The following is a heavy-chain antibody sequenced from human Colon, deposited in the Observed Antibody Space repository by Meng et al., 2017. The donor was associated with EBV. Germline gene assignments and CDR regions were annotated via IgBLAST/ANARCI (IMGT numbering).Heavy chain of an antibody. J-gene: IGHJ4*02. V-gene: IGHV4-34*01. CDR3: SRGSRMRLQGCSFFDN. CDR1: CGDFSFSVCV. D-gene: IGHD4-11*01. CDR2: VNHSGDT. Sequence: VHLQEGGAGLGEASGRLGLSFTCYCGDFSFSVCVWCWNRQPPGKGMELIWEVNHSGDTNYNPSFKSRMAGNLDTSKKQFSLKLTSVTTVNTAVSDCSRGSRMRLQGCSFFDNWGQGTLVTVSS.